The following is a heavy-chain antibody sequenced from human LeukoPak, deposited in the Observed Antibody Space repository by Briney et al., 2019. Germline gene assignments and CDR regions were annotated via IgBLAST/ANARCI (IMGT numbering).Heavy chain of an antibody. J-gene: IGHJ4*02. CDR1: GFTFSSYA. CDR3: AKDRAGGYDGY. V-gene: IGHV3-23*01. CDR2: ISGSGGYT. D-gene: IGHD5-12*01. Sequence: GGSLRLPCAASGFTFSSYAMTWVRQAPGKGLEWVSSISGSGGYTYYTDSVQGRFTISRGNSRNTLYLKMNSLRAEDTAVYYCAKDRAGGYDGYWGQGTLVTVSS.